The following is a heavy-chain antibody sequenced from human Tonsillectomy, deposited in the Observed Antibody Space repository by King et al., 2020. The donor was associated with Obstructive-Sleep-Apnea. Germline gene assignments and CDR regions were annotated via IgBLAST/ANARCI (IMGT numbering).Heavy chain of an antibody. CDR3: ANRGEYYFDSSGYYIAY. CDR2: ICGGGGRP. J-gene: IGHJ4*02. CDR1: GVPFSNYA. V-gene: IGHV3-23*04. Sequence: VQLVESGGGLVQPGGSLRLSCAASGVPFSNYALTWVRQAPGEGLGWGAAICGGGGRPYYADAVKGRLTISRDNSKNTLYLQMNSLRAEDTAVYYCANRGEYYFDSSGYYIAYWGQGTLVTVSS. D-gene: IGHD3-22*01.